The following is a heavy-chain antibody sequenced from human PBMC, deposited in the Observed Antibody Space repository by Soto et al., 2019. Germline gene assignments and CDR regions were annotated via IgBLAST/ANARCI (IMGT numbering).Heavy chain of an antibody. J-gene: IGHJ6*02. CDR2: INNDGSTT. CDR1: GXPLSTYW. Sequence: GSLRLSCAASGXPLSTYWMHWVRQAPGKGPVWGSRINNDGSTTRYADSVKGRFTISRDNDKNRLYLQMNSIRAEDTAVYYCASQGLYYYGLDVWGQGTTGTVSS. CDR3: ASQGLYYYGLDV. V-gene: IGHV3-74*01.